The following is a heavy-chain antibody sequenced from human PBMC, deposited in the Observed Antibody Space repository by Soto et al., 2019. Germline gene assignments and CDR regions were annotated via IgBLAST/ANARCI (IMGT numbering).Heavy chain of an antibody. V-gene: IGHV3-74*01. D-gene: IGHD3-16*01. CDR2: INPDGSRT. CDR3: ARVKLGSYDWFDP. Sequence: EVQLVESGGGLVPPGGSLRLSCAASGFIFSSYWMHWVRQAPGKGLAWVSRINPDGSRTTYADSVTCRFTISRDNAKNTVFLQMNSLRAEDTAVYYCARVKLGSYDWFDPWGQGILVTVSS. CDR1: GFIFSSYW. J-gene: IGHJ5*02.